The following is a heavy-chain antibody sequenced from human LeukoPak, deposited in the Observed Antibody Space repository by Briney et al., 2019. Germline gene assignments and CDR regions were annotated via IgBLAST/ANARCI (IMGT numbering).Heavy chain of an antibody. D-gene: IGHD6-19*01. Sequence: GGSLRLSCATSGFTVSSNYMSWVRQAPGKGLEWVSVIYDSGTTYYAGSVKGRFLIFRDTSKNTVDLQMNSLRVEDTAVYYCAGRRSSGWYAYWGQGTLATVSS. J-gene: IGHJ4*02. CDR1: GFTVSSNY. CDR3: AGRRSSGWYAY. CDR2: IYDSGTT. V-gene: IGHV3-53*01.